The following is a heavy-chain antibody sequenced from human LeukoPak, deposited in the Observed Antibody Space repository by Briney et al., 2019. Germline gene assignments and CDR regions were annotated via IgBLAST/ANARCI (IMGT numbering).Heavy chain of an antibody. V-gene: IGHV3-21*01. D-gene: IGHD6-6*01. CDR1: GFTFSSYS. J-gene: IGHJ4*02. Sequence: GGPLRLSCAASGFTFSSYSMNWVRQAPGKGLEWVSSISSSSSYIYYADSVKGRFTISRDNAKNSLYLQMNSLRAEDTAVYYCAREQQLVPFDYWGQGTLVTVSS. CDR2: ISSSSSYI. CDR3: AREQQLVPFDY.